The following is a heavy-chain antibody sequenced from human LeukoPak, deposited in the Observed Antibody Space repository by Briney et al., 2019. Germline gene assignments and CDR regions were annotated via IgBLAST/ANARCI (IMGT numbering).Heavy chain of an antibody. V-gene: IGHV3-66*01. CDR1: GFTVSSNY. J-gene: IGHJ4*02. D-gene: IGHD3-22*01. Sequence: GGSLRLSCAASGFTVSSNYMSWVRRAPGKGLEWVSVIYSGGSTYYADSVKGRFTISRDNSKNTLYLQMNSLRAEDTAVYYCASGYYYDSSGLGDYFDYWGQGTLVTVSS. CDR2: IYSGGST. CDR3: ASGYYYDSSGLGDYFDY.